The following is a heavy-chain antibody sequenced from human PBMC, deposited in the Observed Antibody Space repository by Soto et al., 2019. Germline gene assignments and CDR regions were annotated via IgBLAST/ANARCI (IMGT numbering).Heavy chain of an antibody. V-gene: IGHV4-34*01. CDR1: GGSFSGYY. D-gene: IGHD1-1*01. Sequence: SETLSLTCAVYGGSFSGYYWSWIRQPPGKGLEWIGEINHSGSTNYNPSLKSRVTISVDTSKNQFSLKLSSVTAADTAVYYCARALEERLYYFDYWGQGTLVTVSS. J-gene: IGHJ4*02. CDR3: ARALEERLYYFDY. CDR2: INHSGST.